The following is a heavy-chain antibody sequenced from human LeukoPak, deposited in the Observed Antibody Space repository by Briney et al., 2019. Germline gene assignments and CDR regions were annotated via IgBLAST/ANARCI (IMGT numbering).Heavy chain of an antibody. CDR3: AKDLKKGYCSSTSCYRDDYYYYGMDV. Sequence: PGGSLRLSCAASGFTFSSYGMHWVRQAPGKGLERVAVISYDGSNKYYADSVKGRFTISRDNSKNTLYLEMNSLRAEDTAVYYCAKDLKKGYCSSTSCYRDDYYYYGMDVWGQGTTVTVSS. V-gene: IGHV3-30*18. D-gene: IGHD2-2*01. CDR1: GFTFSSYG. CDR2: ISYDGSNK. J-gene: IGHJ6*02.